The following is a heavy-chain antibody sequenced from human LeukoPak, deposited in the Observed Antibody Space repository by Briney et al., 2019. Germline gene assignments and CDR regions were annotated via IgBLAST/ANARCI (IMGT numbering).Heavy chain of an antibody. CDR1: GFTFDDYA. CDR3: AKDVRRWFPGHDAFDI. J-gene: IGHJ3*02. V-gene: IGHV3-9*01. CDR2: ISWNSGSI. Sequence: GGSLRLSCAASGFTFDDYAMHWVRQAPGKGLEWVSGISWNSGSIGYADSVKGRFTISRDNAKNSLYLQMNSLRAEDTALYYCAKDVRRWFPGHDAFDIWGQGTMVTVSS. D-gene: IGHD4-23*01.